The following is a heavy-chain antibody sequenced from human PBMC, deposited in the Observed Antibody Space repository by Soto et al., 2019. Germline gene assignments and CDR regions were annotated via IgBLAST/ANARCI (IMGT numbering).Heavy chain of an antibody. D-gene: IGHD5-12*01. Sequence: SVKVSCKASGGTFSSYAISWVRQAPGQGLEWMGGIIPIFGTANYAQKFQGRVTITADESTSTAYMELSSLRSDDTAVYYCARGGGGYSGPIDYWGQGTLVTVSS. V-gene: IGHV1-69*13. CDR2: IIPIFGTA. CDR3: ARGGGGYSGPIDY. CDR1: GGTFSSYA. J-gene: IGHJ4*02.